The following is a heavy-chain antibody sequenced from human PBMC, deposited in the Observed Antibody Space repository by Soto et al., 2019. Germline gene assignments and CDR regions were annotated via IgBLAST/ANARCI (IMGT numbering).Heavy chain of an antibody. D-gene: IGHD3-16*01. CDR3: AREGLPSPSHIDY. J-gene: IGHJ4*02. CDR2: ISYDGSNK. CDR1: GFTFSSYA. Sequence: GGSLRLSCAASGFTFSSYAMHWVRQAPGKGLEWVAVISYDGSNKYYADSVKGRFTISRDNSKNTLYLQMNSLRAEDTAVYYCAREGLPSPSHIDYWGQGTLVTVSS. V-gene: IGHV3-30-3*01.